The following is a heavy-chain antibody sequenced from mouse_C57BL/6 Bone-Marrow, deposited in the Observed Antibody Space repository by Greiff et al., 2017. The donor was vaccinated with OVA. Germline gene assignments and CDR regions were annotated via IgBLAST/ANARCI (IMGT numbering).Heavy chain of an antibody. D-gene: IGHD2-1*01. CDR3: TRPSTLSYFDV. CDR1: GFTFSSYA. CDR2: ISSGGDYI. J-gene: IGHJ1*03. V-gene: IGHV5-9-1*02. Sequence: EVMLVESGAGLVKPGGSLKLSCAASGFTFSSYAMSWVRQTPEKRLEWVAYISSGGDYIYYADTVKGRFTISRDNARNTLYLQMSSLKSEDTAMYYCTRPSTLSYFDVWGTGTTVTVSS.